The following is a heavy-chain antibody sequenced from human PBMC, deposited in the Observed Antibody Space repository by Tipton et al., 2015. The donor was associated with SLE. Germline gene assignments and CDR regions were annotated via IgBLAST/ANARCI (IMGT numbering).Heavy chain of an antibody. J-gene: IGHJ6*03. CDR2: ISGDGGST. V-gene: IGHV3-23*01. D-gene: IGHD1-7*01. CDR3: ARGSGQELRYSYMDV. Sequence: SLRLSCGASGFMFRNYAMSWVRQAPGKGLEWVSTISGDGGSTYYTDSVKGRFTISRDNAKNSLYLQMNTLRAEDTALYYCARGSGQELRYSYMDVWGKGTTVTVSS. CDR1: GFMFRNYA.